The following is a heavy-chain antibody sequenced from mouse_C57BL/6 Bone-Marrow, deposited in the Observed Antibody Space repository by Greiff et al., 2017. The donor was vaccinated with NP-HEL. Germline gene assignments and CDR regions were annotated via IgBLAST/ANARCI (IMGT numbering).Heavy chain of an antibody. CDR1: GYTFTSYT. D-gene: IGHD1-1*01. J-gene: IGHJ2*01. CDR3: ARSYYYGSSYGADY. V-gene: IGHV1-4*01. CDR2: INPSSGYT. Sequence: QVQLKESGAELARPGASVKMSCKASGYTFTSYTMHWVKQRPGQGLEWIGYINPSSGYTKYNQKFKDKATLTADKSSSTAYMQLSSLTSEDSAVYYCARSYYYGSSYGADYWGQGTTLTVSS.